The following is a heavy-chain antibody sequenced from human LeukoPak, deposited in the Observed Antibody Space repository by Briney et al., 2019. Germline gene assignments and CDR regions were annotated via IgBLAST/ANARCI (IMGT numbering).Heavy chain of an antibody. J-gene: IGHJ3*02. V-gene: IGHV4-59*08. D-gene: IGHD3-3*01. CDR2: IYYSGST. CDR3: ARITIFGVVIRNAFDI. Sequence: SETLSLTCTVSGGSISSYYWSWIRQPPGKGLEWIGYIYYSGSTNYNPSLKSRVTISVDTSKNQFSLKLSSVTAADTAVYYCARITIFGVVIRNAFDIWGQGTMVTVSS. CDR1: GGSISSYY.